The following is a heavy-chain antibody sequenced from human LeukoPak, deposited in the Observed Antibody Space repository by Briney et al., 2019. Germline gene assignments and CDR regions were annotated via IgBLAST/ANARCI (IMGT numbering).Heavy chain of an antibody. CDR2: IWYDGSNK. D-gene: IGHD3-10*01. V-gene: IGHV3-33*01. CDR3: ARDRAIGSDYYYGMDV. Sequence: GGFLRLSCAASGFTFSSYGMHWVRQAPGKGLEWVAVIWYDGSNKYYADSVKGRFTISRDNSKNTLYLQMNSLRAEDTAVYYCARDRAIGSDYYYGMDVWGQGTTVTVSS. J-gene: IGHJ6*02. CDR1: GFTFSSYG.